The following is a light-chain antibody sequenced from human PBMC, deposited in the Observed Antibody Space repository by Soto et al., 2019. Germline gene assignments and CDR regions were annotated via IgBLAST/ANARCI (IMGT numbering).Light chain of an antibody. CDR3: QQRSSWPRT. CDR1: QSISSD. CDR2: DAS. J-gene: IGKJ1*01. Sequence: EIVLTQSPATLSLSTEEKATNYCRASQSISSDLAWYQQKPGQAPRLFIYDASNRVTGIPARFRGSGSGTDFTLTISTLEPEDFAVYYCQQRSSWPRTFGQGTKVDIK. V-gene: IGKV3-11*01.